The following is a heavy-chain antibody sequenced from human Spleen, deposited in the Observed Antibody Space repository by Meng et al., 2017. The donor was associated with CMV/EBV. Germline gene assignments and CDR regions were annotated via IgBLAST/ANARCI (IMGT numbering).Heavy chain of an antibody. J-gene: IGHJ6*02. CDR2: IYSGGST. CDR1: GFTVSSNY. V-gene: IGHV3-53*05. Sequence: GESLKISCAASGFTVSSNYMSWVRQAPGKGLEWVSVIYSGGSTYYADSVKGRFTISRDNSKNTLYLQMNSLRAEDTAVYYCARVGLEWYYYYGMDVWGQGTTVTVSS. CDR3: ARVGLEWYYYYGMDV. D-gene: IGHD3-3*01.